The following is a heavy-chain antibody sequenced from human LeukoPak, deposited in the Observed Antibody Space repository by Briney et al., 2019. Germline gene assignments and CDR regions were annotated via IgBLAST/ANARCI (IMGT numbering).Heavy chain of an antibody. Sequence: GGSLRLSCAASGLTFSTYAMSWVRQAPGKGLEWVSAISGSGGSTYYADSVEGRFTISRDNSKNTLHLQMNGLRAEDTAVYYCAKRGVTGYKEAFDYWGQGTLVTVSS. J-gene: IGHJ4*02. D-gene: IGHD3-9*01. CDR1: GLTFSTYA. V-gene: IGHV3-23*01. CDR2: ISGSGGST. CDR3: AKRGVTGYKEAFDY.